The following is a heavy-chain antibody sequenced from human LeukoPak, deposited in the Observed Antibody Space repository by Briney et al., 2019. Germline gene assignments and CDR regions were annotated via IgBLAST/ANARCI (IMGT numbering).Heavy chain of an antibody. Sequence: GASLRLSCAASGFTFSIYAMSWVRHAPGKGGEWGSAISGSGGSTYYADSVKGRFTISRDNSKNTLYLKMNSLRAEDTSVYHCAKDPIVVVPAALMDVWGKGTTVTVSS. J-gene: IGHJ6*04. V-gene: IGHV3-23*01. CDR1: GFTFSIYA. D-gene: IGHD2-2*01. CDR2: ISGSGGST. CDR3: AKDPIVVVPAALMDV.